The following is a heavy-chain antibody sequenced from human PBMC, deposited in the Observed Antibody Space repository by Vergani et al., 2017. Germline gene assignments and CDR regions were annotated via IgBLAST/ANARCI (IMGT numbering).Heavy chain of an antibody. J-gene: IGHJ5*02. Sequence: EVQLVESGGGLVQPGGSLTLSCAASGFTVSTDYFSWVLQAPGKGLEWVSILYRGAFTSYTDSAKGRFTVSRDNAKKSLYLQRNSLRVEETAVYYCASGCSGFFTLTSPYWFDPCVQGTLVTVSS. CDR1: GFTVSTDY. D-gene: IGHD3-3*01. CDR3: ASGCSGFFTLTSPYWFDP. CDR2: LYRGAFT. V-gene: IGHV3-66*01.